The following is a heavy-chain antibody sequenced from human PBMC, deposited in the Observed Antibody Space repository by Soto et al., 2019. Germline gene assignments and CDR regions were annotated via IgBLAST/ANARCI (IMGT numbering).Heavy chain of an antibody. CDR1: GFTFSSYS. CDR3: EREQNLSQIVVVGVDDF. V-gene: IGHV3-21*01. D-gene: IGHD2-15*01. CDR2: ISSSSTYT. J-gene: IGHJ4*02. Sequence: GVSLRLSCAASGFTFSSYSMNWVRQSPGKGLEWVSSISSSSTYTNYADSVKGRFTISRDNDKNSLYLQMDSLRVEDTAVYYCEREQNLSQIVVVGVDDFWGQGTLVTVSS.